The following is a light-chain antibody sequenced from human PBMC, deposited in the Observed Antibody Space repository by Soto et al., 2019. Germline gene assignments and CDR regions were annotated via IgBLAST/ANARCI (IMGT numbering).Light chain of an antibody. CDR3: SSYTSSSVV. CDR1: SSDVGGYNY. V-gene: IGLV2-14*01. J-gene: IGLJ2*01. Sequence: QSVLTQPASVSGSPGQSITISCTGTSSDVGGYNYVSWYQQHPGKAPKLMIYDVSNRPSGVSNRFSGSKSGNTAPLTTSGLPAEDEADYYCSSYTSSSVVFGGGTKLTVL. CDR2: DVS.